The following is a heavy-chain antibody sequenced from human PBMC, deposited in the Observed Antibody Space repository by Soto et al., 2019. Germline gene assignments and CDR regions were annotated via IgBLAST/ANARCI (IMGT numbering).Heavy chain of an antibody. CDR2: IYYSGST. D-gene: IGHD2-15*01. J-gene: IGHJ5*02. CDR1: GGSISSGGYY. CDR3: ARVRYCSGGSCYPRFDP. Sequence: QVQLQESGPGLVKPSQTLSLTCTVSGGSISSGGYYWSWIRQHPGKGLEWIGYIYYSGSTYYNPSLKSRVTISVDTSKNQFSLKLSSVTAADTAGYYCARVRYCSGGSCYPRFDPWGQGTLVTVSS. V-gene: IGHV4-31*03.